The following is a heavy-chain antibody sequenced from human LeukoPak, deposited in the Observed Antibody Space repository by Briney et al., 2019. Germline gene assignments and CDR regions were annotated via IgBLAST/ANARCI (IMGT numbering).Heavy chain of an antibody. Sequence: PSETLSLTCTVSGGSISSYYWSWIRQPPGKGLEWIGYIYYSGSTNYNPSLKSRVTISVDTSKNQFSLKLSSVTAADTAVYYCAGAPRLGLKLRLDPYYFDYWGQGTLVTVSS. CDR1: GGSISSYY. V-gene: IGHV4-59*12. CDR2: IYYSGST. CDR3: AGAPRLGLKLRLDPYYFDY. J-gene: IGHJ4*02. D-gene: IGHD3-16*01.